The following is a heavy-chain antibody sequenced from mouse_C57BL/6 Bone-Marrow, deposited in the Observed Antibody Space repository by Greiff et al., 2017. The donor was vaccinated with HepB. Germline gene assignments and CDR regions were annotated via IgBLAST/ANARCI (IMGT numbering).Heavy chain of an antibody. Sequence: QVQLQQSGAELARPGASVKLSCKASGYTFTSYGISWVKQRTGQGLEWIGEIYPRSGNTYYNEKFKGKATLTADKSSSTAYMELRRLTSEDSAVYFCARSTLLTLFDYWGQGTTLTVSS. CDR1: GYTFTSYG. CDR2: IYPRSGNT. J-gene: IGHJ2*01. D-gene: IGHD2-1*01. CDR3: ARSTLLTLFDY. V-gene: IGHV1-81*01.